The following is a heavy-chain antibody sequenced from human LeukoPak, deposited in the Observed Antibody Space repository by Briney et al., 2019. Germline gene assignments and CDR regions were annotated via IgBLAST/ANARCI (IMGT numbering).Heavy chain of an antibody. CDR2: ISGSAGGT. J-gene: IGHJ4*02. Sequence: GGSLRLSCRVSGITLSNYGMSWVRQAPGKGLEWVAGISGSAGGTNYADSVKGRFTISRDNSKNTLFLQMDRLRAEDTAVYFCAKRGVVVRVFLVGFHKEAYYFDSWGQGAQVTVSS. V-gene: IGHV3-23*01. D-gene: IGHD3-16*02. CDR1: GITLSNYG. CDR3: AKRGVVVRVFLVGFHKEAYYFDS.